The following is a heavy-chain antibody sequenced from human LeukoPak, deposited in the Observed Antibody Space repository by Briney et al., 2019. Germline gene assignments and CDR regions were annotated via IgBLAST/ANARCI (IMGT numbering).Heavy chain of an antibody. CDR1: GFTFSSYG. V-gene: IGHV3-23*01. CDR3: ATLGGGSYYSLDY. CDR2: ISGSGGST. J-gene: IGHJ4*02. D-gene: IGHD1-26*01. Sequence: PGGSLRLSCAASGFTFSSYGMSWVRQAPGKGLEWVSAISGSGGSTYYADSVKGRFTISRDNAKNSLYLQMNSLRAEDTALYYCATLGGGSYYSLDYWGQGTLVTVSS.